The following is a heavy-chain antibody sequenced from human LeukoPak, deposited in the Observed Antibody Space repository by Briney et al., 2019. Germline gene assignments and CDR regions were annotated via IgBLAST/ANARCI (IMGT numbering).Heavy chain of an antibody. D-gene: IGHD3-10*01. CDR3: ATEYYYGSGVNDY. CDR1: GFTFSSYG. CDR2: IRYDGSNK. Sequence: PGGSLRLSCAASGFTFSSYGMHWVRQAPGKGLEWVAFIRYDGSNKYYADSVKGRFTISRDNSKNTLYLQMNSLRAEDTAVYYCATEYYYGSGVNDYWGQGTLVTVSS. V-gene: IGHV3-30*02. J-gene: IGHJ4*02.